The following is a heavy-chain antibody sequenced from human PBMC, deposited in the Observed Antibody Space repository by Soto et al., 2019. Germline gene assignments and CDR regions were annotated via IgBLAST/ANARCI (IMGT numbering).Heavy chain of an antibody. CDR1: GGSFSGYY. J-gene: IGHJ6*03. V-gene: IGHV4-34*01. CDR3: ARGPLWFGVPFYYYMDV. Sequence: SETLSLTCAVYGGSFSGYYWSWIRQPPGKGLEWIGEINHSGSTNYNPSLKSRVTISVDTSKNQFSLKLSSVTAADTAVYYCARGPLWFGVPFYYYMDVWGKGTTVTVSS. CDR2: INHSGST. D-gene: IGHD3-10*01.